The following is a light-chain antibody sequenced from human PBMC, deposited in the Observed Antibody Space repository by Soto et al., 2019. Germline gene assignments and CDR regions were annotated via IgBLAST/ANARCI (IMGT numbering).Light chain of an antibody. V-gene: IGKV1-5*03. CDR2: KAS. CDR3: QQANSLPVT. J-gene: IGKJ3*01. CDR1: QSISSW. Sequence: DIPMTQSPSTLSASVGDRVTITCRASQSISSWLAWYQQKPGKAPKLLIYKASSLESGVPSRFSGSGSGTEFTLTISSLQPEDFATYFCQQANSLPVTFGPGTKVDI.